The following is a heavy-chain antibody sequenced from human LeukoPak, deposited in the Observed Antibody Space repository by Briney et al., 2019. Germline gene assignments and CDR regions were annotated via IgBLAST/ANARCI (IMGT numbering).Heavy chain of an antibody. CDR3: ASHYSRYNWGVDY. Sequence: SETLFLTCSVTGGSINSYYWSWIRQPAGKGLEWIRHIYTDRSTNYNPSLKSRVNMSVDKSKNQFSLKLSSVTAADTAVYYCASHYSRYNWGVDYWGQGTLVTDCS. V-gene: IGHV4-4*07. CDR2: IYTDRST. J-gene: IGHJ4*02. CDR1: GGSINSYY. D-gene: IGHD5-12*01.